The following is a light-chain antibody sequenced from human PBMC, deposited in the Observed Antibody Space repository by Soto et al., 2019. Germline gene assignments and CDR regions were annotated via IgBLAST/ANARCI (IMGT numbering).Light chain of an antibody. J-gene: IGKJ5*01. Sequence: DIQMTQNTYTLSGTAGDRVTITCRASQSISSWLAWYQQKPGKAPKLLIYDASSLESGVPSRFSGSGSGTEFTLTISSLQPDDFAPYCCQHSNSYLVPFCHGARLEI. V-gene: IGKV1-5*01. CDR3: QHSNSYLVP. CDR1: QSISSW. CDR2: DAS.